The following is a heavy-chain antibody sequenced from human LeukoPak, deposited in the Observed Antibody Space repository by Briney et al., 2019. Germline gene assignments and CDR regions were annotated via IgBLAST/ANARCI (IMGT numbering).Heavy chain of an antibody. J-gene: IGHJ6*02. V-gene: IGHV3-33*01. CDR1: GFIFSSYG. CDR2: IWYDGSNK. Sequence: GGSLRLSCAASGFIFSSYGMHWVRQAPGKGLEWVAVIWYDGSNKYYADSVKGRFTISRDNSKNTLYLQMNSLRAEDTAVYYCARDGALTIFGVVMDVWGQGTTVTVSS. CDR3: ARDGALTIFGVVMDV. D-gene: IGHD3-3*01.